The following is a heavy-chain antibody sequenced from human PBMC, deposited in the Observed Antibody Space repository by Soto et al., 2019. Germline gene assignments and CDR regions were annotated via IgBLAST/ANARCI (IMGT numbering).Heavy chain of an antibody. Sequence: EVQLVESGGGLVQPGGSLRLSCAASGFTFSSYWMSWVRQAPGKGLEWVANIKQDGSEKYYVDSVKGRFTISRDNAKNSLYLQMNSLRAEDTAVYYCARSPWVGAPMVRGAVNYYYYYYMDVWGKGTTVTVSS. CDR1: GFTFSSYW. CDR2: IKQDGSEK. CDR3: ARSPWVGAPMVRGAVNYYYYYYMDV. J-gene: IGHJ6*03. D-gene: IGHD3-10*01. V-gene: IGHV3-7*01.